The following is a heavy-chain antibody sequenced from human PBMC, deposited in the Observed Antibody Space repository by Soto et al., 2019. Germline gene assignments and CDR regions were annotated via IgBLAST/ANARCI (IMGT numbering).Heavy chain of an antibody. J-gene: IGHJ1*01. D-gene: IGHD4-17*01. Sequence: QVQLVQSGAEVKKPGSSVKVSCKASGGTFSSYTISWVRQAPGQGLEWMGRIIPILGIANYAQKFQGRVTFTADKSTSTAYMELSSLRSEDTAVYYCARGGYGDYTNGPDAEYFQHWGQGTLVTVSS. CDR2: IIPILGIA. CDR1: GGTFSSYT. V-gene: IGHV1-69*02. CDR3: ARGGYGDYTNGPDAEYFQH.